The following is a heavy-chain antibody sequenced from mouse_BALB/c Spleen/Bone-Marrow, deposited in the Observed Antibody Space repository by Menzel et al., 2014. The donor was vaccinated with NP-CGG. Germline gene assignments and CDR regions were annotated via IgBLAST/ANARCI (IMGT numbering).Heavy chain of an antibody. Sequence: EVKLMESGGGLVQSGGSLKPSCAASGFDFSRYWMSWVRQAPGKGLEWIGEINPDSSTINYTPSLKDKFIISRDNAKNTLYLQMSKVRSEDTALYYCARLNYYGNLFVWGAGTTVTVSS. D-gene: IGHD1-1*01. J-gene: IGHJ1*01. CDR1: GFDFSRYW. CDR2: INPDSSTI. V-gene: IGHV4-1*02. CDR3: ARLNYYGNLFV.